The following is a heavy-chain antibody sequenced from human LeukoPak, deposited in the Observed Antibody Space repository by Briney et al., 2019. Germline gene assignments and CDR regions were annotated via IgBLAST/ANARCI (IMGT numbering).Heavy chain of an antibody. J-gene: IGHJ4*02. CDR2: IKSKGDGETT. D-gene: IGHD3-10*01. CDR1: GFTFTNAW. V-gene: IGHV3-15*01. Sequence: PGGSLRLSCTASGFTFTNAWMNWVRQAPGKGLEWVGRIKSKGDGETTDYAAPAKGRFTMSRDDSKATLYLQMNSLKAEDTAVYYCTTDLGLIMTRRVIVYWGQGALVTVSS. CDR3: TTDLGLIMTRRVIVY.